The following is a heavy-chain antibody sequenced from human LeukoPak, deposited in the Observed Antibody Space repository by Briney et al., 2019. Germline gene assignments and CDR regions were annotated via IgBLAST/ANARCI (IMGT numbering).Heavy chain of an antibody. CDR2: ISSLSGTI. D-gene: IGHD3-22*01. V-gene: IGHV3-48*01. J-gene: IGHJ4*02. Sequence: GGSLRLSCAASGFTFSSYSMNWVRQAPGEGLEWVSYISSLSGTIYYADSVEGRFTISRDNAKNSLYLQMNSLRAEDTAVYYCARDGDSSGYYPLPQTYWGQGTLVTVSS. CDR1: GFTFSSYS. CDR3: ARDGDSSGYYPLPQTY.